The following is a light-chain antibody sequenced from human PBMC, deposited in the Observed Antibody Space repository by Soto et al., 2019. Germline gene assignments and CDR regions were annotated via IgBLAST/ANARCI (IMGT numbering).Light chain of an antibody. CDR1: SSDVGTYNY. V-gene: IGLV2-14*01. CDR2: EVS. Sequence: QSALTQPASVSGSPGQSITISCTGTSSDVGTYNYVSWYQHHPGKAPKLMIYEVSNRPSGVSNRFSGSKSGNTASLIISGLQAGDEADYYCSSYTSGSTVVFGGGTKLTVL. J-gene: IGLJ2*01. CDR3: SSYTSGSTVV.